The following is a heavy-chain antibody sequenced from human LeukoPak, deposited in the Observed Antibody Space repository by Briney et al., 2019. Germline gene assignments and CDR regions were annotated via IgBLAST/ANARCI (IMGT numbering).Heavy chain of an antibody. CDR2: IYYSGST. CDR1: GGSISSGGYY. CDR3: ARDPYGSIDY. J-gene: IGHJ4*02. D-gene: IGHD3-10*01. Sequence: SQTLSLTCTVSGGSISSGGYYWSWIRQHPGKGLEWIGHIYYSGSTYYNPSLKSRVTISVDTSKNQFSPKLSSVTAADTAVYYCARDPYGSIDYWGQGTLVTVSS. V-gene: IGHV4-31*03.